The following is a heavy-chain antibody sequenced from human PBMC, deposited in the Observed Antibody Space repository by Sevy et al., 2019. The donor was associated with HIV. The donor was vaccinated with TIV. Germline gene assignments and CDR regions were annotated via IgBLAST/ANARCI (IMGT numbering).Heavy chain of an antibody. V-gene: IGHV3-49*03. CDR1: GFTFRDYA. CDR2: IRRKGSGGAT. J-gene: IGHJ5*02. CDR3: ARDYDRRGGKYVSFDP. Sequence: GGSLRLSCTASGFTFRDYAMAWFRQTPGKGLEWVGLIRRKGSGGATDYAASVKGRFTISRDDSRSIAYLEMNSLKTDDTAVYVCARDYDRRGGKYVSFDPWGQGTLVTVSS. D-gene: IGHD3-3*01.